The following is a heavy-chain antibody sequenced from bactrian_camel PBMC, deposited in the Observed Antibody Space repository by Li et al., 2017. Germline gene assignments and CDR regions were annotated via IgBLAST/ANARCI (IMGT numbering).Heavy chain of an antibody. D-gene: IGHD5*01. V-gene: IGHV3S40*01. CDR3: AADLDLQGWSCHKREYTY. CDR2: EYRGGVRT. Sequence: DVQLVESGGGSVQAGGSLRLSCVASGYTFNTDCVRWFRQAPGNEREGIGSEYRGGVRTAYADSMEDRFTISQDSAKNTVYLSINSLKAEDTAMYYCAADLDLQGWSCHKREYTYWGQGTQVTVS. J-gene: IGHJ4*01. CDR1: GYTFNTDC.